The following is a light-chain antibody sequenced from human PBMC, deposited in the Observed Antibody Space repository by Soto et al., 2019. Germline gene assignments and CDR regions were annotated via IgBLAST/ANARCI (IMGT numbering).Light chain of an antibody. CDR3: QQYYSTMLT. V-gene: IGKV4-1*01. Sequence: DIVMTQSQNSLAVYLGERSTINCMTSQRALYSSNNKNYLAWYQQKPGQPPKLLIYWASTWECGVHDRFSGGGSRTDFTLISSSLQAEDVAVYYCQQYYSTMLTFGGGTRLDIK. J-gene: IGKJ4*01. CDR2: WAS. CDR1: QRALYSSNNKNY.